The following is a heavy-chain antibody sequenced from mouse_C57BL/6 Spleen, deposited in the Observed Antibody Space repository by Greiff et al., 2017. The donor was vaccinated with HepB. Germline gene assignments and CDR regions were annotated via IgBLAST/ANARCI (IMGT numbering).Heavy chain of an antibody. D-gene: IGHD2-4*01. J-gene: IGHJ2*01. CDR3: AREDIYYDYDEDY. Sequence: VQLQQSGPELVKPGDSVKISCKASGYSFTGYFMNWVMQSHGKSLEWIGRINPYNGDTFYNQKFKGKATLTVDKSSSTAHMELRSLTSEDSAVYYCAREDIYYDYDEDYWGQGTTLTVSS. CDR1: GYSFTGYF. V-gene: IGHV1-20*01. CDR2: INPYNGDT.